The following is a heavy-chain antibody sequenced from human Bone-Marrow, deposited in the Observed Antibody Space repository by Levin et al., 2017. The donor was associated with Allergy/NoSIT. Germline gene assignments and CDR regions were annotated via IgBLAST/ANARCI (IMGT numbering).Heavy chain of an antibody. D-gene: IGHD3-10*01. CDR1: GGSISNYY. Sequence: PSETLSLTCTVSGGSISNYYWSWIRQPPGKGLEWIGYIYYSGSTNYNPSLKSRVIISVDTSKNLFSLKLSSVTATDTALYYCARASSGSPRSNFDSWGQGTLVTVSS. CDR2: IYYSGST. V-gene: IGHV4-59*01. CDR3: ARASSGSPRSNFDS. J-gene: IGHJ4*02.